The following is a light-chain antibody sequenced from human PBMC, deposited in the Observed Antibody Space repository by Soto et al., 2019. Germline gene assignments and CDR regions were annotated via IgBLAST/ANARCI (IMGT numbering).Light chain of an antibody. CDR3: QSYDSSLSGVV. CDR1: SSNVGAGYD. CDR2: ANN. V-gene: IGLV1-40*01. Sequence: QPVLTQPPSVSGAPGQRVTISCTGSSSNVGAGYDVHWYHQLPGTAPKLLIYANNIRPSGVPDRFSGSKSGTSASLAITGLQAEDEADYYCQSYDSSLSGVVFGGGTKLTVL. J-gene: IGLJ2*01.